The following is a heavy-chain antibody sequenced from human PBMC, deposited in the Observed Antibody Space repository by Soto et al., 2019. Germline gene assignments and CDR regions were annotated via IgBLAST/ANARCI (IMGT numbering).Heavy chain of an antibody. CDR2: IVVGSGNT. J-gene: IGHJ3*02. D-gene: IGHD6-13*01. CDR3: AAPSIAAAGTVAFDI. Sequence: QMQLVQSGPEVKKPGTSVKVSCKASGFTFTSSAVQCVRQARGQRLEWIGWIVVGSGNTNYAQKFQERVTITRDMSTSTAYMELSSLRSEDTAVYYCAAPSIAAAGTVAFDIWGQGTMVTVSS. CDR1: GFTFTSSA. V-gene: IGHV1-58*01.